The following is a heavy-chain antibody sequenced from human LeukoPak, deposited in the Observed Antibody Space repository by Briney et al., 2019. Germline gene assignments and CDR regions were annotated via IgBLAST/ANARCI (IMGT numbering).Heavy chain of an antibody. V-gene: IGHV4-39*07. Sequence: PSETLSLTCTVSGGSISSSSYYWGWIRQPPGKGLEWIGSIYYSGSTYYNPSLKSRVTISVDTSKNQFSLKLSSVTAADTAVYYCARVPGRFLELFDYWGQGTLVTVSS. CDR1: GGSISSSSYY. CDR2: IYYSGST. CDR3: ARVPGRFLELFDY. D-gene: IGHD3-3*01. J-gene: IGHJ4*02.